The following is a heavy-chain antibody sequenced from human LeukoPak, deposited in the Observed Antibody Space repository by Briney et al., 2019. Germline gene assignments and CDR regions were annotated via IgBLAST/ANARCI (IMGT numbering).Heavy chain of an antibody. Sequence: PGGSLRLSCAASGFTFTSAWMSWLRQTPEKGLEWVAHMNEDGSGRFYVDSAKGRFTISRDDTQNSVYLQVNSLRVEDTAVYYCAAWFGESVPWGQGTLVTVSS. CDR1: GFTFTSAW. V-gene: IGHV3-7*01. J-gene: IGHJ5*02. CDR2: MNEDGSGR. CDR3: AAWFGESVP. D-gene: IGHD3-10*01.